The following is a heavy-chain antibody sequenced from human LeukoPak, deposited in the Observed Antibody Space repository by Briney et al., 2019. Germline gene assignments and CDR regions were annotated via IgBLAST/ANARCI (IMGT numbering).Heavy chain of an antibody. V-gene: IGHV3-74*01. Sequence: GGSQRLSCEGSGFTFSTSWMHWVRQAPGKGLVWVSRINSDGSSTNYADSVKGRLTISRDNAKNTLYLQMNSLRAEDTAVYYCARGHIVVVTAPDYWGQGTLVTVSS. CDR3: ARGHIVVVTAPDY. D-gene: IGHD2-21*02. J-gene: IGHJ4*02. CDR2: INSDGSST. CDR1: GFTFSTSW.